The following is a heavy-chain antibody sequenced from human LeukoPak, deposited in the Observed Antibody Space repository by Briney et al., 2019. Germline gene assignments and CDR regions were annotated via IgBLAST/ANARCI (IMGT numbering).Heavy chain of an antibody. Sequence: GGSLRLSCAASGFTFSSYSMNWVRQAPGKGLEWVSSISSSSSYIYYADSVKGRFTISRDNAKNSLYLQMNSLRAEDTAVYYCARYRIGYNYGSSVDYYYYMDVYVKGTTVTVSS. CDR2: ISSSSSYI. D-gene: IGHD5-18*01. V-gene: IGHV3-21*01. CDR3: ARYRIGYNYGSSVDYYYYMDV. J-gene: IGHJ6*03. CDR1: GFTFSSYS.